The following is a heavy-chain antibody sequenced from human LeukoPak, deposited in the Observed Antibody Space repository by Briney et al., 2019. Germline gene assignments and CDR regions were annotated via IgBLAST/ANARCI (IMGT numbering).Heavy chain of an antibody. J-gene: IGHJ4*02. V-gene: IGHV3-23*01. CDR1: GFTFSSYA. Sequence: GGSLRLSCAASGFTFSSYAMSWVRQAPGKGLEWVSAISGSGGSTYYADSVKGRFTISRDNSKNTLCLQMNSLRAEDTAVYYCAKGIHVAPLRPFDYWGQGTLVTVSS. CDR3: AKGIHVAPLRPFDY. D-gene: IGHD5-18*01. CDR2: ISGSGGST.